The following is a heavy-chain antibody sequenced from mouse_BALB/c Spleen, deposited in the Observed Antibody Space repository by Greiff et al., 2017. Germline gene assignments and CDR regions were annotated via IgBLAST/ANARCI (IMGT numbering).Heavy chain of an antibody. CDR3: AKVYDGRFAY. Sequence: EVQLQQSGPELVKPGASVKISCKASGYTFTDYNMHWVKQSHGKSLEWIGYIYPYNGGTGYNQKFKSKATLTVDNSSSTAYMELRSLTSEDSAVYYCAKVYDGRFAYWGQGTLVTVSA. CDR2: IYPYNGGT. J-gene: IGHJ3*01. V-gene: IGHV1S29*02. D-gene: IGHD2-3*01. CDR1: GYTFTDYN.